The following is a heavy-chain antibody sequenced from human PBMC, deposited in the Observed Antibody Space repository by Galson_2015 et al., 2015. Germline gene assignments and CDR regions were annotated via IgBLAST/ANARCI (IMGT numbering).Heavy chain of an antibody. CDR2: IIPILGIA. J-gene: IGHJ3*02. CDR1: GGTFSSYT. Sequence: SVKVSCKASGGTFSSYTISWVRQAPGQGLEWMGRIIPILGIANYAQKFQGRVTITADKSTSTAYMELSSLRSEDTAVYYCARDRDDFWSGSTYLPRPNAFDIWGQGTMVTVSS. V-gene: IGHV1-69*04. D-gene: IGHD3-3*01. CDR3: ARDRDDFWSGSTYLPRPNAFDI.